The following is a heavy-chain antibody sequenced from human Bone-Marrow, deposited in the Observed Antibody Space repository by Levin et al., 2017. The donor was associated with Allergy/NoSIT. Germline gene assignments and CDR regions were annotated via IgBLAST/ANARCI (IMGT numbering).Heavy chain of an antibody. CDR2: LYDSGTT. V-gene: IGHV4-61*01. CDR1: GVSVTSENYL. D-gene: IGHD3-16*01. CDR3: ARAAGGVRGFWYFDL. J-gene: IGHJ2*01. Sequence: SQTLSLTCSVSGVSVTSENYLWSWVRQTPGQGLEWIGNLYDSGTTKYSTSLRSRVTMSMDTSRNQFSMRLTSMIAADTAVYYCARAAGGVRGFWYFDLWGRGTLVTVSS.